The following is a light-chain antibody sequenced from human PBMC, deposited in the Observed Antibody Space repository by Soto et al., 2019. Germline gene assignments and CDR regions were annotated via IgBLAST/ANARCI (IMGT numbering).Light chain of an antibody. CDR3: SSYTNRSTPHVV. Sequence: QSALTQPASVSGSPGQSITISCTGTSGAVGGYNYVSWYQQHPGKAPKLMIYDVNNRPSGVSTRFSGSKSGNTASLTISALQAEDEANYYCSSYTNRSTPHVVFGGGTKVTVL. CDR2: DVN. J-gene: IGLJ2*01. V-gene: IGLV2-14*01. CDR1: SGAVGGYNY.